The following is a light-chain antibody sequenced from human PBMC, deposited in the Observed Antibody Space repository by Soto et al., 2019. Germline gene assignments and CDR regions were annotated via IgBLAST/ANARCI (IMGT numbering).Light chain of an antibody. CDR2: GAS. J-gene: IGKJ5*01. CDR3: QQFDDSVT. V-gene: IGKV3-20*01. CDR1: HSVSRTY. Sequence: EIVLTHSPGTLSLSPGERATLSCRASHSVSRTYLAWYQQKPGQAPRLLIYGASDRATGTPDRFSGSGSGTDFTLTISRLEPEDSAVYYCQQFDDSVTFGQGTRLAI.